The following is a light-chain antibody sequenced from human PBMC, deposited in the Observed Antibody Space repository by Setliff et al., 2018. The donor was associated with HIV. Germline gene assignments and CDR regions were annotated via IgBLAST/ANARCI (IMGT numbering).Light chain of an antibody. J-gene: IGLJ3*02. CDR3: SSYTASSTLV. V-gene: IGLV2-14*03. CDR2: DVS. Sequence: QSALAQPASVSGSPGQSITISCTGSSSDVGGYNYVSWYQQHPGKAPKLMTYDVSQRTSGVSDRFSGSKSGITASLTISGLQPEDESDYYCSSYTASSTLVFGGGTKVTVL. CDR1: SSDVGGYNY.